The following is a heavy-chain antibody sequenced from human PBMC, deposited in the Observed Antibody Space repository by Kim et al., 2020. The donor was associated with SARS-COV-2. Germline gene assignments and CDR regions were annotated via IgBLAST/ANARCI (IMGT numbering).Heavy chain of an antibody. Sequence: SRVTISVDTSKNQFSLKLSSVTAADTAVYYCARMVTMVRGVIIAKRFLDYWGQGTLVTVSS. CDR3: ARMVTMVRGVIIAKRFLDY. V-gene: IGHV4-31*02. D-gene: IGHD3-10*01. J-gene: IGHJ4*02.